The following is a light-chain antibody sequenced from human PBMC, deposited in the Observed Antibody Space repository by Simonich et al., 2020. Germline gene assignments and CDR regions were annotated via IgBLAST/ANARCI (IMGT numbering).Light chain of an antibody. CDR2: KDS. CDR1: ALPKQY. J-gene: IGLJ2*01. Sequence: SYELTQPPSVSVSPGQTARITCSGDALPKQYAYWYQQKQGQAPVLVIYKDSERPSGIPERFSGSSSRTTVTLTISGVQAEDEADYYCQSADSSGTYVVFGGGTKLTVL. V-gene: IGLV3-25*03. CDR3: QSADSSGTYVV.